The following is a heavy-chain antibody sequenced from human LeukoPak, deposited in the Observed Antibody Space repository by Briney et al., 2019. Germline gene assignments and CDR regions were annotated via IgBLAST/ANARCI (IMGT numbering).Heavy chain of an antibody. CDR3: ARDGSPEKGHSSSWYGGGYYYYYMDV. D-gene: IGHD6-13*01. CDR2: IYYSGST. J-gene: IGHJ6*03. CDR1: GGSISSSSYY. Sequence: PSETLSLTCTVSGGSISSSSYYWGWIRQPPGKGLEWIGSIYYSGSTYYNPSLKSRVTISVDTSKNQFSLKLSSVTAADTAVYYCARDGSPEKGHSSSWYGGGYYYYYMDVWGKGTTVTVSS. V-gene: IGHV4-39*07.